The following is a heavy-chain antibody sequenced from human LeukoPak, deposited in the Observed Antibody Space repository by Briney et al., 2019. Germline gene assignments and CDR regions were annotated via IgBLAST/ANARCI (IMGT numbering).Heavy chain of an antibody. D-gene: IGHD3-10*01. V-gene: IGHV3-64*01. J-gene: IGHJ4*02. CDR2: ISGSGGST. Sequence: PGGSLRLSCAASGFTFSSYAMDWVRQAPGKGLEYVSAISGSGGSTFYANSVKGRFTISRDNSKNTLYLQMNSLRAEDTAVYYCAKVRRLLFFDYWGQGTLVTVSS. CDR3: AKVRRLLFFDY. CDR1: GFTFSSYA.